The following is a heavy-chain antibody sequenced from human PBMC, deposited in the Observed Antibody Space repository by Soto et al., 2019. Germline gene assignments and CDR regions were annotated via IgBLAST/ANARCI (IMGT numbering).Heavy chain of an antibody. D-gene: IGHD3-3*01. CDR3: ARDGRGDFWSGYYDY. CDR2: IIPILGTA. V-gene: IGHV1-69*01. Sequence: QVQLVQSGAEVKKPGSSVKVSCKASGGTFSSYAISWVRQAPGQGLEWMGGIIPILGTANNAQQFQARVTLPADESTSTVYIELSSLRSEDTAVYYGARDGRGDFWSGYYDYWGQGNLVTGSS. CDR1: GGTFSSYA. J-gene: IGHJ4*02.